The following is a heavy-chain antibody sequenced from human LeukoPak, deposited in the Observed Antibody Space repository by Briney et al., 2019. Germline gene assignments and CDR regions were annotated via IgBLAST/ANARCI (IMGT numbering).Heavy chain of an antibody. J-gene: IGHJ4*02. Sequence: SSVNVSCKAYGGKFSSYGLSVVRQAPGHGHEWMGGIIPIFGTVNYAQKFQGRVTITTDEYTSTAYMELSSLRSEDTAIYYCARDHCSGDSCYFFDYWGQGTLVTVSS. V-gene: IGHV1-69*05. CDR1: GGKFSSYG. CDR2: IIPIFGTV. CDR3: ARDHCSGDSCYFFDY. D-gene: IGHD2-15*01.